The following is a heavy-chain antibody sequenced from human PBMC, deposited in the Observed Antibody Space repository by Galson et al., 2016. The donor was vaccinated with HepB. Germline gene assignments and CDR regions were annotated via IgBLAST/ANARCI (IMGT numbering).Heavy chain of an antibody. J-gene: IGHJ4*02. CDR2: ISGSGGRT. CDR3: AKDLAILGYCTRAGCYSFFDK. CDR1: GFTFSSYS. D-gene: IGHD2-8*02. V-gene: IGHV3-23*01. Sequence: SLRLSCAASGFTFSSYSMNWVRQAPGKGLEWVSTISGSGGRTYYADSVKGRFTISRANSQNTLYLQMNTLRAEDTARYYCAKDLAILGYCTRAGCYSFFDKCGQGTLVTVSS.